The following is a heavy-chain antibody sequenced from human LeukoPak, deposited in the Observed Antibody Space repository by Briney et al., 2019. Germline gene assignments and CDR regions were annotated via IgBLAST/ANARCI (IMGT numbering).Heavy chain of an antibody. V-gene: IGHV3-48*01. D-gene: IGHD3-22*01. CDR3: ARGRIVVVIDPKPFDY. J-gene: IGHJ4*02. Sequence: GGSLRLSCAASGFTFRSYSMNWVRQAPGKGLEWVSYISSSSSTIYYAASVKGRFTISRDNAKNSLYLQMNSLRAEDTAVYYCARGRIVVVIDPKPFDYWGQGTLVTVSS. CDR2: ISSSSSTI. CDR1: GFTFRSYS.